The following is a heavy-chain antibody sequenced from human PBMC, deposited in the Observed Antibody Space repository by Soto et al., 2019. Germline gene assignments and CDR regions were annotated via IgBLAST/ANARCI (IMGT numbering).Heavy chain of an antibody. Sequence: QVQLVQSGAEVKKPWSSVKVSCKAPGGTFSSYAISWVRQAPGQGLEWMGGIIPIFGTAKYAQKFQGRVTITEDESTSTGYMELSTLRFEDTAVYYCAGSQSGSSSLDTYYYSYYGMDVWGQGTTVTVSS. J-gene: IGHJ6*02. CDR1: GGTFSSYA. D-gene: IGHD2-15*01. V-gene: IGHV1-69*01. CDR2: IIPIFGTA. CDR3: AGSQSGSSSLDTYYYSYYGMDV.